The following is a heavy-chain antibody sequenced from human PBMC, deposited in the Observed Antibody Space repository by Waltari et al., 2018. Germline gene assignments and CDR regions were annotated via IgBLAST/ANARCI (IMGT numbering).Heavy chain of an antibody. V-gene: IGHV3-74*01. CDR2: INGDGTTT. J-gene: IGHJ4*02. CDR3: ARLTVVSNNDY. Sequence: EVQLVESGGGLVQPGGSRRLSCAASGFTFSSYWMHWVRQAPGKGLVWVSCINGDGTTTKYADSVKGRFTISRDNAKNTLYLQMNSLRAEDTAVYYCARLTVVSNNDYWGQGTLVTVSS. D-gene: IGHD1-20*01. CDR1: GFTFSSYW.